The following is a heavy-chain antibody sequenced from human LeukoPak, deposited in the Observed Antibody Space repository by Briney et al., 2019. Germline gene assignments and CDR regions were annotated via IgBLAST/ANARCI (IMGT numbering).Heavy chain of an antibody. V-gene: IGHV1-2*02. CDR2: INPNSGGT. Sequence: ASVKVSCKTSGYTFTGYYIHWVRQAPGQGLEWMGWINPNSGGTNYAQNFQGRVTMTRDTSINTAYMELGRLRSHDTAVYYCARSPGLDTAVVNRPWGQGTLITVSS. CDR3: ARSPGLDTAVVNRP. CDR1: GYTFTGYY. J-gene: IGHJ5*02. D-gene: IGHD5-18*01.